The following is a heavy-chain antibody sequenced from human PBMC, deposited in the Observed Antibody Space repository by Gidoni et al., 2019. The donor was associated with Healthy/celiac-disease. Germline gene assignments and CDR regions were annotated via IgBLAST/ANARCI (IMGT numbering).Heavy chain of an antibody. CDR3: ARGFGVPTLRGYSYGYYFDY. CDR2: INHSGST. Sequence: QVQLQQWGAGLLKPSETLSLTCAVYGGSFSGYYWSWIRQPPGKGLEWIGEINHSGSTNYNPSLKSRVTISVDTSKNQFSLKLSSVTAADTAVYYCARGFGVPTLRGYSYGYYFDYWGQGTLVTVSS. D-gene: IGHD5-18*01. J-gene: IGHJ4*02. V-gene: IGHV4-34*01. CDR1: GGSFSGYY.